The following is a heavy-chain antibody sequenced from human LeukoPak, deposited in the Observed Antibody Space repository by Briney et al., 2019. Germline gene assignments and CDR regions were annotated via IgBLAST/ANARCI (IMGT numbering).Heavy chain of an antibody. D-gene: IGHD3-22*01. J-gene: IGHJ4*02. Sequence: GGSLRLSCAASGFTFSSYGMHWVRQAPGKGLEWVAFIRYDGSNKYYADSVKGRFTISRDNAKNSLYLQMNSLRAEDTAVYYCASQPYYYDSSGYYGVYWGQGTLVTVSS. CDR2: IRYDGSNK. CDR3: ASQPYYYDSSGYYGVY. CDR1: GFTFSSYG. V-gene: IGHV3-30*02.